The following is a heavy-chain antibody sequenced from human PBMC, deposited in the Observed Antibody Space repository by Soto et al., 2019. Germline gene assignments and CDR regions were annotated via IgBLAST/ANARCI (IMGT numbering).Heavy chain of an antibody. V-gene: IGHV1-2*04. CDR3: ATDTSDGGIDR. CDR2: IDPNSGGR. CDR1: GYTFTGYY. Sequence: SVKVSCGASGYTFTGYYMHWVRQAPVQGLEWMGGIDPNSGGREYSQKFLGWVTMTRDTSVGTAYMELSRLISDDTAGYYCATDTSDGGIDRWGQGTLVSVSS. J-gene: IGHJ5*02. D-gene: IGHD1-20*01.